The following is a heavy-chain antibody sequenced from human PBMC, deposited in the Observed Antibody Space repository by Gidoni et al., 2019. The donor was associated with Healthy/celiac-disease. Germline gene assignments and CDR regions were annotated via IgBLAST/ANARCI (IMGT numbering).Heavy chain of an antibody. J-gene: IGHJ3*02. Sequence: QVQLQESGPGLVKPSETLSLTCTVSGGSISSYYWSWIRQPPVKGLEWIGYIYYSGSTNYNPSLKSRVTISVDTSKNQFSLKLSSVTAADTAVYYCARLGCSGGSCYAWRGAFDIWGQGTMVTVSS. CDR1: GGSISSYY. CDR2: IYYSGST. V-gene: IGHV4-59*08. D-gene: IGHD2-15*01. CDR3: ARLGCSGGSCYAWRGAFDI.